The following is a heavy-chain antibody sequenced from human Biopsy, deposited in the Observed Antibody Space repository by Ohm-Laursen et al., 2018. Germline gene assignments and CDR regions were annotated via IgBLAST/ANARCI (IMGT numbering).Heavy chain of an antibody. CDR1: GFTFATYG. D-gene: IGHD2-8*01. CDR2: IKSDSTTI. V-gene: IGHV3-48*01. Sequence: SLRLSCSASGFTFATYGMNWVRQAPGKGLRWLAYIKSDSTTIYYADSVKGRFTISRDNAKNSLFLQMNSLRAEDTAIYYCAREQLMVFAMDVWGQGTTVTVSS. J-gene: IGHJ6*02. CDR3: AREQLMVFAMDV.